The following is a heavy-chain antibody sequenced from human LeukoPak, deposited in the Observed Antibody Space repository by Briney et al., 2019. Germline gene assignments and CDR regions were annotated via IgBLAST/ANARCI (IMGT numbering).Heavy chain of an antibody. V-gene: IGHV4-4*07. CDR3: ARDRGLYGEVLFDP. CDR1: GGSISSYY. Sequence: SETLSLTCTVSGGSISSYYWSWIRQPAGKELEWIGRIYTSGSTSYNPSLKSRVTMSVDTSKNQFSLKLTSVTAADTAVYYCARDRGLYGEVLFDPWGQGTLVTVSS. CDR2: IYTSGST. J-gene: IGHJ5*02. D-gene: IGHD3-10*01.